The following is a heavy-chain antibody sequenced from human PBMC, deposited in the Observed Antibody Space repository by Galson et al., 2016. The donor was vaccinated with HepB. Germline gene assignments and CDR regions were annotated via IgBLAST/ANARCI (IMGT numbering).Heavy chain of an antibody. CDR3: ARPVVPRFINDGMDV. CDR1: GFTFSSYT. J-gene: IGHJ6*02. D-gene: IGHD2-2*01. V-gene: IGHV3-30*04. CDR2: ISYDGISN. Sequence: SLRLSCAASGFTFSSYTMHWVRQAPGKGLEWVAGISYDGISNYYADSVKGRFNISRDNSKNTLSLEVDSLRAEDAAVYYCARPVVPRFINDGMDVWGQGTTITVSS.